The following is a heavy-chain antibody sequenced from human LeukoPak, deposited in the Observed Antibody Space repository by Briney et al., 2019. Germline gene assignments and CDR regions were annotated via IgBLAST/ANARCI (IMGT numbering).Heavy chain of an antibody. V-gene: IGHV3-23*01. CDR3: AKGGGLRFLEWLLSTDYMDV. CDR2: ISGSGGST. Sequence: GGSLRLSCAASGFTFDDYAMHWVRQAPGKGLEWVSAISGSGGSTYYADSVKGRFTISRDNSKNTLYLQMNSLRAEDTAVYYCAKGGGLRFLEWLLSTDYMDVWGKGTTVTVSS. CDR1: GFTFDDYA. J-gene: IGHJ6*03. D-gene: IGHD3-3*01.